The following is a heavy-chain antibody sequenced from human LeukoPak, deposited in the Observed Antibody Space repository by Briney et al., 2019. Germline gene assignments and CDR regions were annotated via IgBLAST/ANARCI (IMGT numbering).Heavy chain of an antibody. CDR3: VKDDRSSSPSFDY. J-gene: IGHJ4*02. CDR2: ISSNGGST. D-gene: IGHD6-6*01. Sequence: GGSLRLSCSASGFTFSSYAMHWVRQAPGKGLEYVSAISSNGGSTYYADSVKGRFTISRDNSKNTLYLQMSSLRAEDTAVYYCVKDDRSSSPSFDYWGQGTLVTVPS. V-gene: IGHV3-64D*06. CDR1: GFTFSSYA.